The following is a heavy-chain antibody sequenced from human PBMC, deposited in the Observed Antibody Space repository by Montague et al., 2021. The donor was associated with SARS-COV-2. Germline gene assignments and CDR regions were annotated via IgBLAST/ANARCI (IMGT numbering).Heavy chain of an antibody. CDR3: ARDTRGWFTDV. D-gene: IGHD3-10*01. V-gene: IGHV4-4*02. CDR2: IHESGST. CDR1: GGPISSSNW. J-gene: IGHJ6*02. Sequence: SETLSLTCAVSGGPISSSNWWSWVRQSAGKGLEWIGDIHESGSTYYNPSLNSRVTISIDKSKKQFSLKLISVTAADTAVYYCARDTRGWFTDVWGHGTTVIVS.